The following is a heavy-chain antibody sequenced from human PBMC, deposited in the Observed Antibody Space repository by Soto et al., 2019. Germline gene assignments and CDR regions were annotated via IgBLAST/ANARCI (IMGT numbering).Heavy chain of an antibody. J-gene: IGHJ4*02. D-gene: IGHD3-3*01. CDR2: IDTSGTKI. CDR3: ASHYDMWSGYLSPVDY. CDR1: GYTFSDYY. Sequence: QVQLVESGGDWVKPGGSLRLSCAASGYTFSDYYMSWIRQAPGKGREWISYIDTSGTKIYYADSVKGRFTITRDNAKNSLYLEMNSLRDEDTAVYYWASHYDMWSGYLSPVDYWGQGTLVTVSS. V-gene: IGHV3-11*01.